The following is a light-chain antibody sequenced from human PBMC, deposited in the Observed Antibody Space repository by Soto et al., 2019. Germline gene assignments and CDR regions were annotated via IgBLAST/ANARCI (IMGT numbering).Light chain of an antibody. CDR2: DAS. V-gene: IGKV1-5*02. J-gene: IGKJ2*01. Sequence: DLQMTQSPSTLSASVGDRVTIICRASQSITSWLAWYQQKPGKAPKLLIFDASSLEGGVPSRFSGRGSGTEFTLTISSLQPDDFATYYCHQYNSYSTFGQGTKVDIK. CDR3: HQYNSYST. CDR1: QSITSW.